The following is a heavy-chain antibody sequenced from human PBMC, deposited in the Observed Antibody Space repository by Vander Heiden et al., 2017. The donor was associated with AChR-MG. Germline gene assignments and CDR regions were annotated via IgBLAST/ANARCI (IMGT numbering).Heavy chain of an antibody. D-gene: IGHD3-10*01. Sequence: EVQLLESGGGLVQSGGSLRLSCAASGFTFSGYAMNWVRQAPGKGLEWVSAMTGGGFGIYYADSVKGRFTISRDNSKNTLYLQMNNLRVEDTAIYYCARGGQRDAFDIWGQGTMVTVSS. CDR2: MTGGGFGI. J-gene: IGHJ3*02. V-gene: IGHV3-23*01. CDR3: ARGGQRDAFDI. CDR1: GFTFSGYA.